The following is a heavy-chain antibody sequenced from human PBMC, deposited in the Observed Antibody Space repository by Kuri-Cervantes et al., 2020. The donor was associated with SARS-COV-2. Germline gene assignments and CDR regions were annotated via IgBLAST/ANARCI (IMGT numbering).Heavy chain of an antibody. J-gene: IGHJ6*02. V-gene: IGHV4-30-4*01. CDR1: SGSISSGDYY. D-gene: IGHD3-3*01. CDR3: ARESTGFITIFGVVTCYGMDV. Sequence: SETLSLTCTVSSGSISSGDYYWSWIRQPPGKGLEWIGYIYYSGSTYYNPSLKSRVTISVDTSKNQCSLKLSSVTAADTAVYYCARESTGFITIFGVVTCYGMDVWGQGTTVTVSS. CDR2: IYYSGST.